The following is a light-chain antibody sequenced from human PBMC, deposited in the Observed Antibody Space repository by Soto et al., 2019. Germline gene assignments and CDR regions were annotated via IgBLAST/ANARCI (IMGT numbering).Light chain of an antibody. CDR2: DAS. Sequence: EIVMTHSPATLSVSPGERATLSFRASQSVNSNLAWYQQKPGQAPRLLIYDASERATGIPARFSGSGSGTHFTLTISRLEPGDFAVYYCQHFGGTTFTFGQGTRLEIK. V-gene: IGKV3D-15*01. CDR3: QHFGGTTFT. CDR1: QSVNSN. J-gene: IGKJ5*01.